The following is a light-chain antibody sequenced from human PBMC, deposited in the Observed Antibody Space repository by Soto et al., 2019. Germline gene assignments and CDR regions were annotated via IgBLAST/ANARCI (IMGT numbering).Light chain of an antibody. CDR2: GAS. CDR1: HSVRSS. Sequence: EIVLTQSPATLSVSPGERATLSCLASHSVRSSLAWYQQKPGQAPRLLIHGASTRATGIPVRFSGSGSGTEFTLTISSLQSEDFAVYYCQQYDKWPPTFGQGTKVDIK. V-gene: IGKV3-15*01. CDR3: QQYDKWPPT. J-gene: IGKJ1*01.